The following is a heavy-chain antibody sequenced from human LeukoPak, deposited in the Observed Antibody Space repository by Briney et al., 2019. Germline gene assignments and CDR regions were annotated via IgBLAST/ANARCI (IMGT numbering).Heavy chain of an antibody. J-gene: IGHJ4*02. V-gene: IGHV3-23*01. D-gene: IGHD6-13*01. CDR3: AKRLNAWYDGFDY. CDR1: GFTFSRYS. CDR2: ISGSGGST. Sequence: GGSLRLSCAASGFTFSRYSMNWVRQAPGKGLEWVSAISGSGGSTYYADSVKGRFTISRDNSKNTLYLQMNSLRAEDTAVYYCAKRLNAWYDGFDYWGQGTLVTVSS.